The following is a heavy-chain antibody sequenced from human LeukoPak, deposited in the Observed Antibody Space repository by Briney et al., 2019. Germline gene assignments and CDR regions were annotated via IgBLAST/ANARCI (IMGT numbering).Heavy chain of an antibody. CDR2: ISSSGSTI. CDR3: ARVGSSENYYMDV. J-gene: IGHJ6*03. Sequence: GGSLRLSCAASGFTFSDYYMSWIRQAPGKGLEWVSYISSSGSTIYYADSEKGRFTISRDNAKNSLYLQMNSLRAEDTAVYYCARVGSSENYYMDVWGKGTTVTVSS. D-gene: IGHD6-25*01. V-gene: IGHV3-11*01. CDR1: GFTFSDYY.